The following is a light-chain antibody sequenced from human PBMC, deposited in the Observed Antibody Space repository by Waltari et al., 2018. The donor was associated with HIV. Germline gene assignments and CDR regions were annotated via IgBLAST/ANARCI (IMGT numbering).Light chain of an antibody. J-gene: IGKJ1*01. CDR2: GAS. V-gene: IGKV3-15*01. Sequence: EIVMTQSPATLSETPGKRATLYCRASKSVSKNLAWYQQKPGQAPMLLIYGASTRATGIPARFSGSGSWTEFTLTSSTLHSVDSAVYYCQQYDNWPPWTFGQGTKVEIK. CDR1: KSVSKN. CDR3: QQYDNWPPWT.